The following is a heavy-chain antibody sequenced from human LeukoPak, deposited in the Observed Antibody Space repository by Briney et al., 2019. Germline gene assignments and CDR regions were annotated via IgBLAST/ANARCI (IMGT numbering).Heavy chain of an antibody. V-gene: IGHV3-74*01. Sequence: GGSLRLSCAASGISFSSHWMHWVRQAPGKGLVWVAHISRDGSSTTYADSVKGRFTISRDNAKNTLYLQMNSLRAEDTAVYYCLRGIYTGTNWYMGQGWFDPWGQGTLVTVSS. J-gene: IGHJ5*02. CDR3: LRGIYTGTNWYMGQGWFDP. CDR1: GISFSSHW. D-gene: IGHD6-13*01. CDR2: ISRDGSST.